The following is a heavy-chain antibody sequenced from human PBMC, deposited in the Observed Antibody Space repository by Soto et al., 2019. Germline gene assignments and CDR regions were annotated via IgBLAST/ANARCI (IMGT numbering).Heavy chain of an antibody. CDR3: AHRPQQYSSSGLFVY. V-gene: IGHV2-5*01. D-gene: IGHD6-6*01. J-gene: IGHJ4*02. CDR2: IYWNDDK. CDR1: GFSLSTSGVG. Sequence: KSGPTLVNPTQTLTLTCTFSGFSLSTSGVGVGWIRQPPGKALEWLALIYWNDDKRYSPSLKSRLTITKDTSKNQVVLTMTNMDPVDTATYYCAHRPQQYSSSGLFVYWGQGTLVTVSS.